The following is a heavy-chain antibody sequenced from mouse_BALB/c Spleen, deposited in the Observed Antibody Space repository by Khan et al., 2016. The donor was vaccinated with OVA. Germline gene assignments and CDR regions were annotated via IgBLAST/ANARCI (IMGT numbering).Heavy chain of an antibody. J-gene: IGHJ2*01. Sequence: EVQLVESGPGLVKPSQSLSLTCTVTGYSITSGYGWNWIRQFPGNKLEWMGYISYSGSINYNPSLKSRISITRDTSKNQFFLQLNSVTTEDTATYYCARTARIEYWGQGTTLTVSS. CDR3: ARTARIEY. CDR2: ISYSGSI. CDR1: GYSITSGYG. D-gene: IGHD1-2*01. V-gene: IGHV3-2*02.